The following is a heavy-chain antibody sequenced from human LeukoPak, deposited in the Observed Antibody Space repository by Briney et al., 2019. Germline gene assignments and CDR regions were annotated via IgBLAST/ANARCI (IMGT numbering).Heavy chain of an antibody. D-gene: IGHD6-13*01. J-gene: IGHJ6*03. Sequence: ASVKVSCKTSGYTFTTYFIHWVRQAPGQGLEWMGGINPYSGDTKYAQKFQGRVTMTRDTSISTAYMELSSLRSDDTAVYYCARSSPPTYYHFYYYMDVWGKGSTVTVSS. CDR1: GYTFTTYF. V-gene: IGHV1-2*02. CDR3: ARSSPPTYYHFYYYMDV. CDR2: INPYSGDT.